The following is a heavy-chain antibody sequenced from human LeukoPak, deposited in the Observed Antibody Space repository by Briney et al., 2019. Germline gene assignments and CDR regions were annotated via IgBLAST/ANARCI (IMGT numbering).Heavy chain of an antibody. CDR1: GYTFTGYY. Sequence: ASVKVSCKASGYTFTGYYMHWVRQAPGQGLEWMGWINPNSGGTNYAQKFQGRVTMTGDTSISTAYMELSRLRSDDTAVYYCARGDLAAAGPLADYWGQGTLVTVSS. D-gene: IGHD6-13*01. J-gene: IGHJ4*02. CDR3: ARGDLAAAGPLADY. V-gene: IGHV1-2*02. CDR2: INPNSGGT.